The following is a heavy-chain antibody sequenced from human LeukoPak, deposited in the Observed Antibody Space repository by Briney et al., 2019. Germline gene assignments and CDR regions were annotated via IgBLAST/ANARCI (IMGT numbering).Heavy chain of an antibody. CDR2: IWYDGSNK. J-gene: IGHJ4*02. V-gene: IGHV3-33*06. D-gene: IGHD6-19*01. CDR1: GFTFSSYG. Sequence: GGSLRLSCAASGFTFSSYGMHWVRQAPGKGLEWEAVIWYDGSNKYYADSVKGRFTISRDNSKNTLYLQMNSLRAEDTAVYYCAKDHSSGWSGLFDYWGQGTLVTVSS. CDR3: AKDHSSGWSGLFDY.